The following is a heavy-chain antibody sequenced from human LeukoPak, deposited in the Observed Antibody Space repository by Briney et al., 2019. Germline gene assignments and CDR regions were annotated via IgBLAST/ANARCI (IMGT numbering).Heavy chain of an antibody. J-gene: IGHJ3*02. V-gene: IGHV3-48*01. Sequence: GGSLRLSCAASAFTFSSYSMNWVRQAPGKGLEWVSYISSSSSTIYYADSVKGRFTISRDNAKNSLYLQMNSLRAEDTAVYYCAGDPPRAFDIWGQGTMVTVSS. CDR3: AGDPPRAFDI. CDR2: ISSSSSTI. CDR1: AFTFSSYS.